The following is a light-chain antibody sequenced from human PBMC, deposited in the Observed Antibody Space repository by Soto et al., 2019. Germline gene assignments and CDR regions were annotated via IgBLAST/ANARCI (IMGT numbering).Light chain of an antibody. Sequence: EIVWTQSPSTLSLSPGERSALAGVSVRSVSRYLAWYQQKPGQAPRLLIYDTSYRAAGIPDRFSGRGSGTDFTLTISRLEPEDFAVYYCQQHGISHITFGQGTRLEI. CDR2: DTS. J-gene: IGKJ5*01. CDR1: RSVSRY. CDR3: QQHGISHIT. V-gene: IGKV3D-20*01.